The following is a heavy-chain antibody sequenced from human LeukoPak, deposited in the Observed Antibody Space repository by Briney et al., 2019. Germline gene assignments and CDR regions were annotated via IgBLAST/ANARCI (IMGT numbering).Heavy chain of an antibody. CDR2: ISDSGSIT. Sequence: GGSLRLPCAASGFAFSSQAMGWARQAPGKGLEWVSVISDSGSITYYADSVKGRFTISRDNSKNTLFLQMNSLRAEDTAVYYCAKDARRTSGWYFFDYWGQGTLVTVSS. D-gene: IGHD6-19*01. CDR1: GFAFSSQA. CDR3: AKDARRTSGWYFFDY. V-gene: IGHV3-23*01. J-gene: IGHJ4*02.